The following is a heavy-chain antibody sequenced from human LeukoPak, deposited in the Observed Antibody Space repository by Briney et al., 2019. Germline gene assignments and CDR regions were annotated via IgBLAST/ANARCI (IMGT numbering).Heavy chain of an antibody. CDR1: GYTFTNYW. D-gene: IGHD2-2*01. CDR2: IYYDDSDT. Sequence: GESLKISCKGSGYTFTNYWIGWVRQMPGKGLEWMGIIYYDDSDTRYSPSFQGQVTFSVDKSISTAYLQWSSLKASDTAMYYCARHRIPTAPTRTSAFFNIGGKGTMVPV. CDR3: ARHRIPTAPTRTSAFFNI. J-gene: IGHJ3*02. V-gene: IGHV5-51*01.